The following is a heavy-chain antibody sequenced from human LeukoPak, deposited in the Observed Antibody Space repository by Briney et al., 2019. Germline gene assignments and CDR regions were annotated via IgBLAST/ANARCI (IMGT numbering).Heavy chain of an antibody. J-gene: IGHJ4*02. CDR1: GFTFSSYA. CDR2: ISGSGGSA. Sequence: PGGSLRLSCAASGFTFSSYAMSWVRQAPGKGLEWVSAISGSGGSAYYADSVKGRFTISRDNSKNTLYLQMNSLRAEDTAVYYCAKGVITFGGVTGYFDYWGQGTLVTVSS. D-gene: IGHD3-16*01. CDR3: AKGVITFGGVTGYFDY. V-gene: IGHV3-23*01.